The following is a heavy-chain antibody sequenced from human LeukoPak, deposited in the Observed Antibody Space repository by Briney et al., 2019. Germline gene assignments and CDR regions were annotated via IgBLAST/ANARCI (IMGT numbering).Heavy chain of an antibody. CDR1: GYSFTGNY. D-gene: IGHD2-2*01. CDR3: ARDSVDQGFDL. CDR2: INTNSGGT. J-gene: IGHJ3*01. V-gene: IGHV1-2*02. Sequence: RASVKVSCKASGYSFTGNYIHWVRQAPGQGLEWMSWINTNSGGTNSAQHFKGRVTMTRDTSISTAYMELSSLTSDATAMYYCARDSVDQGFDLWGQGTMVTVSS.